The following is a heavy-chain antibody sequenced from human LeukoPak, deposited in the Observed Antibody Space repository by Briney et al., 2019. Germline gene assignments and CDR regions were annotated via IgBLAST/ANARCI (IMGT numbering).Heavy chain of an antibody. V-gene: IGHV3-30*18. CDR1: GFTFRSYD. J-gene: IGHJ4*02. D-gene: IGHD1-1*01. Sequence: GGSLRLYCAASGFTFRSYDMHWVRQAPGKGMEWVAIISYDGNNKYYGDSVKGRFTISRDNSKNTLYLQMNSLRVEDTAVYYCAKRNGFWGQGTLVTVSS. CDR3: AKRNGF. CDR2: ISYDGNNK.